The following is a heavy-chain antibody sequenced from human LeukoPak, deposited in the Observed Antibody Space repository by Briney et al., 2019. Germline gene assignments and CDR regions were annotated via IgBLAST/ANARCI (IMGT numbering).Heavy chain of an antibody. J-gene: IGHJ5*02. CDR3: ASRGPYYYDGSGYYTNWFDP. Sequence: ASAKVSCKASGYTFTSYGISWVPHAPGQRLEWMGWISVSNGITNYSQTLQGRVPITTDPSTSTAYVELRRRRSDDTAVYYCASRGPYYYDGSGYYTNWFDPWGQGTLVTVSS. CDR2: ISVSNGIT. CDR1: GYTFTSYG. V-gene: IGHV1-18*01. D-gene: IGHD3-22*01.